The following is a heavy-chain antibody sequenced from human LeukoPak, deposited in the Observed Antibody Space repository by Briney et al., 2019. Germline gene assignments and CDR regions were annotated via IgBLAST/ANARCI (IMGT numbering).Heavy chain of an antibody. D-gene: IGHD6-19*01. J-gene: IGHJ3*02. CDR2: ISSSSTYI. CDR3: ARDGVAGTGAFDI. CDR1: GFTFSSYG. V-gene: IGHV3-21*01. Sequence: GGSLRLSCAASGFTFSSYGLNWVRQAPGKGLEWVSFISSSSTYIYYADSVKGRFTISRDNAKNSLYLQMNSLRDEDTAVYYCARDGVAGTGAFDIWGQGTMVTVSS.